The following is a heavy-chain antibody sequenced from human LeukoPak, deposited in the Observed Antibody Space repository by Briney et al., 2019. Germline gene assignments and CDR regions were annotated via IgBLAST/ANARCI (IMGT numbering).Heavy chain of an antibody. J-gene: IGHJ4*02. CDR2: IYYSGST. CDR3: ARLGLAARDFDY. V-gene: IGHV4-39*01. D-gene: IGHD6-13*01. CDR1: GGSISSSSYY. Sequence: PSETLSLTCTVSGGSISSSSYYWGWIRQPPGKGLEWIGSIYYSGSTYYNPSLKSRVTISVDTSKNQFSLKLGSVTAADTAVYYCARLGLAARDFDYWGRGTLVTVSS.